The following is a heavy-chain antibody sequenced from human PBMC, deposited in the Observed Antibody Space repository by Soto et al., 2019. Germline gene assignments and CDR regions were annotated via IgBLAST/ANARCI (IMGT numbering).Heavy chain of an antibody. D-gene: IGHD5-12*01. Sequence: GGSLRLSCAASGFTFSNAWMNWVRQAPGKGLEWVGRIKSKTDGGTTDYAAPVKGRFTISRDDSKNTLYLQMNSLKTEDTAVYYCTSESGYEYYYYGMDVWGQGTTVTVSS. J-gene: IGHJ6*02. CDR1: GFTFSNAW. CDR2: IKSKTDGGTT. V-gene: IGHV3-15*07. CDR3: TSESGYEYYYYGMDV.